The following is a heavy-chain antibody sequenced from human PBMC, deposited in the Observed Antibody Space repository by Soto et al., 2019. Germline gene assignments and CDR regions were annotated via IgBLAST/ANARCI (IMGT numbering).Heavy chain of an antibody. CDR3: AQPIVFTGGDGFEI. Sequence: QVQLREWGPGLVKPSETLSLKCSVSGGSISTGGHYWSWLRQHPGKGLEWIGDMYYSGNTYYNPSLNSRVTISIEASKNHFSLKLTSVTAADTAVYYCAQPIVFTGGDGFEIWGQGRLVAVSS. D-gene: IGHD2-8*02. V-gene: IGHV4-31*02. J-gene: IGHJ3*02. CDR2: MYYSGNT. CDR1: GGSISTGGHY.